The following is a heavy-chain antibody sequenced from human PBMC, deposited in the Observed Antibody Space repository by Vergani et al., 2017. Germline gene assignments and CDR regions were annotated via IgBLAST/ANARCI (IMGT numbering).Heavy chain of an antibody. CDR2: ISHSGYT. D-gene: IGHD3-3*01. CDR3: ARGQYVLRFLEWSNWFDP. Sequence: QVQLQESGPGLLKPSETLSLTCTVSGYSISSGYYWGWIRQPPGKGLEWIGSISHSGYTFYSPSLKSRVSMSVDTSKNQFSLKLSFVTAADTAVYYCARGQYVLRFLEWSNWFDPWGQGTLVTVSS. V-gene: IGHV4-38-2*02. CDR1: GYSISSGYY. J-gene: IGHJ5*02.